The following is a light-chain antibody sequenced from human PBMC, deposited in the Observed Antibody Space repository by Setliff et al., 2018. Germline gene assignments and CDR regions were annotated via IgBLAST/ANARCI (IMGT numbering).Light chain of an antibody. Sequence: VLTQPPSVSGAPGQRVTTSCTGSSSNIGAGYDVHWYQQLPGTAPKLLIYGNSNRPSGVPDRFSGSKSGTSASLAITGLQAEDEADYYCQSYDSSLSGSNVFGTGTKVTVL. V-gene: IGLV1-40*01. CDR1: SSNIGAGYD. CDR2: GNS. J-gene: IGLJ1*01. CDR3: QSYDSSLSGSNV.